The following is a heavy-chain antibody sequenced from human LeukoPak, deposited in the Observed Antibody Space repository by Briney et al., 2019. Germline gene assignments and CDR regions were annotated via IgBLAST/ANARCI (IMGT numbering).Heavy chain of an antibody. CDR1: GFTFSSYG. CDR3: ARSIGIAVAGTAFDY. Sequence: GGSLRLSCAASGFTFSSYGMHWVRQAPGKGLEWVAVIWYDGSNKYYADSVKGRFTISRDNSKNTLYLQMNSLRAEDTAVYYCARSIGIAVAGTAFDYWGQGTLVTVSS. D-gene: IGHD6-19*01. J-gene: IGHJ4*02. CDR2: IWYDGSNK. V-gene: IGHV3-33*01.